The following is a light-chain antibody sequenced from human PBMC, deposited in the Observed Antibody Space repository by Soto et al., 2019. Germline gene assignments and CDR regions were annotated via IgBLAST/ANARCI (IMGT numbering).Light chain of an antibody. J-gene: IGLJ3*02. CDR3: SSSTSTTTV. CDR1: SSDVGGYNF. CDR2: EVS. Sequence: QSALTQPASVSGSPGQSITISCTGTSSDVGGYNFVSWYQQHPGKAPKLMIYEVSNRPSGVSNRFSGSKSGNTASLNISGLQAEDEADYYCSSSTSTTTVFGGGTTVTVL. V-gene: IGLV2-14*01.